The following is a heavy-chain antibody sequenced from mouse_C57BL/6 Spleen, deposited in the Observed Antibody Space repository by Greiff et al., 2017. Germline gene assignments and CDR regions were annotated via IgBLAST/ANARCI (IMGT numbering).Heavy chain of an antibody. J-gene: IGHJ2*01. V-gene: IGHV1-82*01. CDR2: IYPGDGVT. CDR3: ARMGDLTYCFDY. D-gene: IGHD2-12*01. CDR1: GYAFSSSW. Sequence: VQLQESGPELVKPGASVKISCKASGYAFSSSWMNWVKPRPGKGLEWIGRIYPGDGVTNYNGKFKGKATLTAGKSSSTAYMQLSSLTSEDSAVYFCARMGDLTYCFDYWGQGTTRTVSS.